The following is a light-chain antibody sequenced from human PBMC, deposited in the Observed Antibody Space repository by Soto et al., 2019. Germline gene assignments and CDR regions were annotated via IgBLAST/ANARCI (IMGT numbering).Light chain of an antibody. CDR3: QHYNDYSWT. CDR1: QSISIW. Sequence: DIHMIQSPSTLSASVGDRVTITCRASQSISIWLAWYQQKPGKAPNLLIYKTSSLETGVPSRFIGSGSGTEFTLTISSLQPDDFATYYCQHYNDYSWTFGQGTKVEIK. J-gene: IGKJ1*01. V-gene: IGKV1-5*03. CDR2: KTS.